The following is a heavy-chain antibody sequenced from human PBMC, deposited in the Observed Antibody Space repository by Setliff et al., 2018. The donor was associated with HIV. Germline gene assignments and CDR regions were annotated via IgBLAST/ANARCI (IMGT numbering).Heavy chain of an antibody. CDR3: ARAPLSGGSFGWFDP. J-gene: IGHJ5*02. Sequence: SETLSLTCTVSGGSISSGGYYWSWIRHHPGKGLEWIGYIHYSGNTYYNPSLKSRLTISVDTSKNQFSLNPSSVTAADTAVHYCARAPLSGGSFGWFDPWGQGTLVTVSS. V-gene: IGHV4-31*03. CDR1: GGSISSGGYY. CDR2: IHYSGNT. D-gene: IGHD2-15*01.